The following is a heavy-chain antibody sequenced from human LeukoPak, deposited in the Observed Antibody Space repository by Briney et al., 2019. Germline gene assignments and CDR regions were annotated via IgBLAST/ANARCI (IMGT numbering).Heavy chain of an antibody. CDR2: ISYDGSNK. CDR1: GFTFSSYG. Sequence: GGSLRLSCAASGFTFSSYGMHWVRQAPGKGLEWVAVISYDGSNKYYADSVKGRFTISRDNSKNTLYLQMNSLRAEDTAVYYCARGSWEPPFRPWGQGTLVTVSS. D-gene: IGHD1-26*01. J-gene: IGHJ5*02. V-gene: IGHV3-30*03. CDR3: ARGSWEPPFRP.